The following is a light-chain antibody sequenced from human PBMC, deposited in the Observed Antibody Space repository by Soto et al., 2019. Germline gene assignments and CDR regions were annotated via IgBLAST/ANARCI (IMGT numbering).Light chain of an antibody. CDR2: DVS. V-gene: IGLV2-14*01. CDR1: SSDVGGYNY. CDR3: SSYTSSSTRV. Sequence: QSVLTQPASVSGSPGQSIPISCTGTSSDVGGYNYVSWYQQHPGKAPKLMIYDVSNRPSGVSNRLSGYESGNAYALTISGLQAEDEADYYCSSYTSSSTRVFGGGTMHTVL. J-gene: IGLJ2*01.